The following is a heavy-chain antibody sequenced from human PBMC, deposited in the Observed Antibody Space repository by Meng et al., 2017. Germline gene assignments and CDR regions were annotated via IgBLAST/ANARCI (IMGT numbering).Heavy chain of an antibody. CDR3: HSGWYQAGDDY. V-gene: IGHV1-69*06. CDR2: IIPIFGTA. D-gene: IGHD6-19*01. CDR1: GGTFSSYA. J-gene: IGHJ4*02. Sequence: VQLVGSGAEVKNPGASVKVACKASGGTFSSYAISWARQAPGKGLEWMGGIIPIFGTANYAQKFQGRVTITADKSTSTAYMELSSLRSEDTAVYYCHSGWYQAGDDYWGQGTLVTVSS.